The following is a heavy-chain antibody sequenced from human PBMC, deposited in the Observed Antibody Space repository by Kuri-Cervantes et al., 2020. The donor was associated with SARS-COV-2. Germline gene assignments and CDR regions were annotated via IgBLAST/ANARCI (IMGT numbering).Heavy chain of an antibody. Sequence: ASVKVSCKASGYTFTDYYMHWVRQAPGQGLEWMGWINPNSGGTNYAQKFQGRVTMTRGTSISTAYMELSRLRSDDTAVYYCARGAEYYDFWSGYYGGYFDYWGQGTLVTVSS. D-gene: IGHD3-3*01. CDR1: GYTFTDYY. CDR3: ARGAEYYDFWSGYYGGYFDY. J-gene: IGHJ4*02. CDR2: INPNSGGT. V-gene: IGHV1-2*02.